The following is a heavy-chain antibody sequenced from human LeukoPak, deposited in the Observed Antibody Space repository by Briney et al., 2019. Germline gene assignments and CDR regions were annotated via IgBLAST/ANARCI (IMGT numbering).Heavy chain of an antibody. V-gene: IGHV5-51*01. Sequence: GESLKISCKGSGYSFTSYWIGWVRQMPGKGLEWMGIIYPGDSDTRYSPSFQGQVTISADKSISTAYLQWSSLKASDTAMYYCARPKRYCGSTSCPEDAFDIWGQGTMVTVSS. CDR1: GYSFTSYW. CDR2: IYPGDSDT. D-gene: IGHD2-2*01. J-gene: IGHJ3*02. CDR3: ARPKRYCGSTSCPEDAFDI.